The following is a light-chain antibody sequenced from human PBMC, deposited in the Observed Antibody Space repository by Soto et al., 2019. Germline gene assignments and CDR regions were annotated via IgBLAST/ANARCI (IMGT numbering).Light chain of an antibody. J-gene: IGLJ1*01. Sequence: QSALTQPPSASGTPGQRVTISCSGSSSNIGSNTVNWYQHLPGTAPKLLIYSNYQRPSGVPDRFSGSKSGTSASLVISWLQSEDEADYYCAAWDDSLNGHYVFGTGTKVTVL. CDR3: AAWDDSLNGHYV. V-gene: IGLV1-44*01. CDR1: SSNIGSNT. CDR2: SNY.